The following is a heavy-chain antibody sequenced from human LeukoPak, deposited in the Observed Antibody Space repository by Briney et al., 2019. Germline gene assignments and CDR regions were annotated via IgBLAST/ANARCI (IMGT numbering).Heavy chain of an antibody. D-gene: IGHD3-3*01. CDR1: GYTFTGYY. Sequence: GASVKVSCKASGYTFTGYYMHWVRQAPGQGLEWMGWINPNSGGTNYAQKFQGRVTMTRDTSISTAYMELRSLRSDHTAVYYCAREGHHYDFWSGHPCAFDIWGQGTMVTVSS. CDR2: INPNSGGT. V-gene: IGHV1-2*02. J-gene: IGHJ3*02. CDR3: AREGHHYDFWSGHPCAFDI.